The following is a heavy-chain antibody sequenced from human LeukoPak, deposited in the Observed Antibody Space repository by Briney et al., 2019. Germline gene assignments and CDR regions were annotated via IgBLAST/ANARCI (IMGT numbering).Heavy chain of an antibody. CDR3: ARGSRELYYFDY. J-gene: IGHJ4*02. Sequence: SETLSLTCTVSGGSISSYYWSWIRQPPGKGLEWIGYIYYSGSTKYNPSLKSRVTISVDASRTQFSLKLNSVTAADTAVYYCARGSRELYYFDYWGQGTLVTVSS. V-gene: IGHV4-59*01. D-gene: IGHD1-7*01. CDR1: GGSISSYY. CDR2: IYYSGST.